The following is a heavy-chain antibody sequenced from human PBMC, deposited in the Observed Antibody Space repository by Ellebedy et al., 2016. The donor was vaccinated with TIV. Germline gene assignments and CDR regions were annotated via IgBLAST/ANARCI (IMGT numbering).Heavy chain of an antibody. J-gene: IGHJ4*02. CDR2: LTADGRST. CDR3: RPGHYSDA. CDR1: GFSLSNSF. Sequence: GESLKISXAASGFSLSNSFVSWIRQAPGKGLEWVSTLTADGRSTYFADSVKGRFTISRDNSKNTVYLQMNSLRSEDTAVYYCRPGHYSDAWGQGTLVTVSS. V-gene: IGHV3-23*01.